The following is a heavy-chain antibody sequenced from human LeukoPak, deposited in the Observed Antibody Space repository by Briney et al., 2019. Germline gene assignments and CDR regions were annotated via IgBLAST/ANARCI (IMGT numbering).Heavy chain of an antibody. CDR2: IYWDDDK. Sequence: SGPTLVNPTQTLTLTCTFSGFSLSTSGVGVGWIRQTPGKALEWLAVIYWDDDKRYSPSLKSRLTITKDTSKNQVVLTMTNMDPVDTGTYYCAHTIALGRCKVPAAMGRWWFDPWGQGTLVTVSS. J-gene: IGHJ5*02. D-gene: IGHD2-2*01. CDR3: AHTIALGRCKVPAAMGRWWFDP. V-gene: IGHV2-5*02. CDR1: GFSLSTSGVG.